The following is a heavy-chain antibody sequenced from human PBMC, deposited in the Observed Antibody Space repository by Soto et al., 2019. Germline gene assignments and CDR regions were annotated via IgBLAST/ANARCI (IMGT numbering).Heavy chain of an antibody. CDR2: ISPYNSNT. D-gene: IGHD6-13*01. Sequence: ASVKVSCKASGYKFSSYGINWVRQAPGQGLEWMGWISPYNSNTNYAQKLQGRVTMTTDTSTGTAYMELKSLRSDDTAVYYCARVLGPYSSPFDYWGQGTLVTVSS. CDR1: GYKFSSYG. V-gene: IGHV1-18*01. CDR3: ARVLGPYSSPFDY. J-gene: IGHJ4*02.